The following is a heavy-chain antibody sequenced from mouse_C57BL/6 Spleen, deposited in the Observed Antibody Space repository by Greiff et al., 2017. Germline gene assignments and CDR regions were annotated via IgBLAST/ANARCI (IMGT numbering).Heavy chain of an antibody. CDR2: INPGSGGT. CDR3: ARWHYYGSRVSMDY. CDR1: GYAFTNYL. D-gene: IGHD1-1*01. V-gene: IGHV1-54*01. J-gene: IGHJ4*01. Sequence: QVQLQQSGAELVRPGTSVKVSCKASGYAFTNYLIEWVKQRPGQGLEWIGVINPGSGGTNYNEKFKGKATLTADKSSSTAYMQLSSLTSEDSAVYFCARWHYYGSRVSMDYGGQGTSVTVSS.